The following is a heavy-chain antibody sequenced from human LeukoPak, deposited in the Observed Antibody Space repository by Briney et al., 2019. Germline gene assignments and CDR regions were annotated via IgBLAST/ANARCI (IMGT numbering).Heavy chain of an antibody. J-gene: IGHJ5*02. CDR2: INSDGGSI. CDR1: GFTFSSYW. CDR3: ARADIVVVPAAVRDFWFDP. D-gene: IGHD2-2*01. V-gene: IGHV3-74*01. Sequence: GGSLRLSCAASGFTFSSYWMHWVRQAPGKGLVWVSRINSDGGSISYADSVKGRFTISRDNAKNTLYLQMNSLRAEDTAVYYCARADIVVVPAAVRDFWFDPWGQGTLVTVSS.